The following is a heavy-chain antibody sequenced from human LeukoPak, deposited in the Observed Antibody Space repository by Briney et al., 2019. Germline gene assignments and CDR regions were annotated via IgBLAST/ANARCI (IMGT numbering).Heavy chain of an antibody. CDR3: AKDRYVEARAGSPTNY. Sequence: PGGSLRLSCAASGFTFSSYAMNWVRQTPGKGLQWVSTISGDDVYTYYADSVKGRFTISRDNSKNTLYLQMNSLRAEDTAIYYCAKDRYVEARAGSPTNYWGQGTLVTVSS. CDR2: ISGDDVYT. CDR1: GFTFSSYA. D-gene: IGHD3-9*01. J-gene: IGHJ4*02. V-gene: IGHV3-23*01.